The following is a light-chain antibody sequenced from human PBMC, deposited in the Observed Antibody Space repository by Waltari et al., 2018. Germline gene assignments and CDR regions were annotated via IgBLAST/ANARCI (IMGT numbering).Light chain of an antibody. CDR3: QTWDTDSYVI. CDR2: LNTDGSH. Sequence: QLVLTQSPSASASLGASVKLTCTLSSGPSTYALPWHQQQPEKGPRYLMKLNTDGSHNEGDGIPDRFSGSSSGAERYLTISSLQAEDEADYYCQTWDTDSYVIFGGGTKLTVL. CDR1: SGPSTYA. J-gene: IGLJ2*01. V-gene: IGLV4-69*01.